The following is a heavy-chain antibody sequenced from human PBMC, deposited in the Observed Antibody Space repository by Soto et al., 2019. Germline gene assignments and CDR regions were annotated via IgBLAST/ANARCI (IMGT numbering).Heavy chain of an antibody. CDR2: ISAYNGNT. CDR1: GYTFTSYG. D-gene: IGHD2-21*02. V-gene: IGHV1-18*01. J-gene: IGHJ6*02. Sequence: ASVKVSCKASGYTFTSYGISWVRQAPGQGLEWMGWISAYNGNTNYAQKLQGRVTMTTDTSTSTAYMELRSLRSDDTAVYYCARSIGAYCGGDGYSREYYFYGMDVWGQGTTVTVSS. CDR3: ARSIGAYCGGDGYSREYYFYGMDV.